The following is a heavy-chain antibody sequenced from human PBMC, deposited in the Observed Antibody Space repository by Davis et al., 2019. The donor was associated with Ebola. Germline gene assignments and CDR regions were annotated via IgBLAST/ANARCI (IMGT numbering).Heavy chain of an antibody. V-gene: IGHV3-73*01. CDR2: IRSKANSYAT. J-gene: IGHJ4*02. Sequence: GESLKISCAASGFTFSGSAMHWVRQASGKGLEWVGRIRSKANSYATAYAASVKGRFTISRDDSKNTAYLQMNSLKTEDTAVYYCASGVTVTGGYWGQGTLVTVSS. CDR1: GFTFSGSA. CDR3: ASGVTVTGGY. D-gene: IGHD4-17*01.